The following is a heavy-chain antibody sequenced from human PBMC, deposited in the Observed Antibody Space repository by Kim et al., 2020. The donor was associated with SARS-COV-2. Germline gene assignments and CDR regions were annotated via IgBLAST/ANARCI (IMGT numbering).Heavy chain of an antibody. V-gene: IGHV3-48*02. J-gene: IGHJ6*02. Sequence: GGSLRLSCAASGFTFSSYSMNWVRQAPGKGLEWVSYISSSSSTIYYADSVKGRFTISRDNAKNSLYLQMNSLRDEDTAVYYCARDGRPQDRPITMVRGKGYYYYGMDVWGQGTTVTVSS. D-gene: IGHD3-10*01. CDR3: ARDGRPQDRPITMVRGKGYYYYGMDV. CDR1: GFTFSSYS. CDR2: ISSSSSTI.